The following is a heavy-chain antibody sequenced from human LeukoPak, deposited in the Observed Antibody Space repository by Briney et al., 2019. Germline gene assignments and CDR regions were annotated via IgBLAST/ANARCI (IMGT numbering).Heavy chain of an antibody. D-gene: IGHD5/OR15-5a*01. CDR2: SIIIFGAA. J-gene: IGHJ4*02. CDR1: GGTFSSYA. CDR3: ARSLYDFGDKYYFDY. V-gene: IGHV1-69*13. Sequence: EASVKVSCKASGGTFSSYAISWVRQAPGQGLELMGGSIIIFGAANYAQKFQGRVTITADESTSTDYMELSRLRSDDTAVYYCARSLYDFGDKYYFDYWGQGTLVTVSS.